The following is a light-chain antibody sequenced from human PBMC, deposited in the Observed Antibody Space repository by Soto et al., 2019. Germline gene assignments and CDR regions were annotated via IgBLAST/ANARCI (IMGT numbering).Light chain of an antibody. CDR2: AAS. CDR3: QQANSFPYT. Sequence: DIQMTQSPSSVSASVGDRVTITCRASQGMSSWLAWYQQRPGKAPRLLIYAASTLESGVPSRFSGSGSGPAFTLTINSLQPEDFATYYCQQANSFPYTFGQGTKLEI. V-gene: IGKV1-12*01. CDR1: QGMSSW. J-gene: IGKJ2*01.